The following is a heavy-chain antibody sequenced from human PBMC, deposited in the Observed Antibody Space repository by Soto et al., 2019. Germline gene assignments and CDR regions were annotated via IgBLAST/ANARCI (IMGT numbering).Heavy chain of an antibody. CDR2: IYSGGST. Sequence: PGGSLRLSCAASGFTVSSNYMSWVRQAPGKGLEWVSVIYSGGSTYYADFVKGRFTISRDNSKNTLYLQMNSLRAEDTAVYYCARARYSSGWYPPDPWGQGTLVTVSS. V-gene: IGHV3-66*01. J-gene: IGHJ5*02. CDR3: ARARYSSGWYPPDP. CDR1: GFTVSSNY. D-gene: IGHD6-19*01.